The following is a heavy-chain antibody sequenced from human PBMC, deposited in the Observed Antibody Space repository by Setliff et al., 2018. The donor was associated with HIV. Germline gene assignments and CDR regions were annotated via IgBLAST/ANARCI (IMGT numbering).Heavy chain of an antibody. Sequence: SETLSLTCTVSGYSIGSGSFWGWIRQPPGKGLEWIATIPHNGGTYYNPDPSLTGRVTISLDTSKNQFSLKLSSVTAADTAVYYCAAGLWFGEFSLWQYWHFDLWGRGTLVTVSS. CDR1: GYSIGSGSF. CDR2: IPHNGGT. V-gene: IGHV4-38-2*02. D-gene: IGHD3-10*01. J-gene: IGHJ2*01. CDR3: AAGLWFGEFSLWQYWHFDL.